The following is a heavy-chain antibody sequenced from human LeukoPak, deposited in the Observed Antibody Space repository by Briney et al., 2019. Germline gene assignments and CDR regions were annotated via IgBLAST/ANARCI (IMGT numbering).Heavy chain of an antibody. CDR3: AREPQDIVVVPAADDAFDI. CDR1: GGSFSGYY. V-gene: IGHV4-34*01. D-gene: IGHD2-2*01. CDR2: INHSGST. Sequence: SETLSLTCAVYGGSFSGYYRSWIRQPPGKGLEWIGEINHSGSTNYNPSLKSRVTISVDTSKNQFSLKLSSVTAADTAVYYCAREPQDIVVVPAADDAFDIWGQGTMVTVSS. J-gene: IGHJ3*02.